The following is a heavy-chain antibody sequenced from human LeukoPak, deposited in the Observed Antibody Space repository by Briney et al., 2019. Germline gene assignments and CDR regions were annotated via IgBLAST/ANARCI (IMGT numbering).Heavy chain of an antibody. CDR3: AKDLVRQQTSYDY. CDR1: GFTFSSYA. Sequence: GGSLRLSCAASGFTFSSYAMSWVRQAPGKGLEWVSAISGSGGSTYYADSVKGRFTISRDNSKNTLCLQMNSLRAEDTAVYYCAKDLVRQQTSYDYWGQGTLVTASS. CDR2: ISGSGGST. V-gene: IGHV3-23*01. J-gene: IGHJ4*02. D-gene: IGHD6-13*01.